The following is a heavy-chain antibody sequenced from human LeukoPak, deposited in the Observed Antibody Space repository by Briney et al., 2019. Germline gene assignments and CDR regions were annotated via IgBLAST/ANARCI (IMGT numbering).Heavy chain of an antibody. J-gene: IGHJ3*02. V-gene: IGHV4-30-2*01. Sequence: SQTLSLTCTVSGGSISSGGYYWSWIRQPPGKGLEWIGYIYHSGSTYYNPSLKSRVTISVDRSKNQFSLKLSSVTAADTAVYYCARDYDILTGYSGARDAFDIWGQGTMVTVSS. CDR3: ARDYDILTGYSGARDAFDI. CDR1: GGSISSGGYY. D-gene: IGHD3-9*01. CDR2: IYHSGST.